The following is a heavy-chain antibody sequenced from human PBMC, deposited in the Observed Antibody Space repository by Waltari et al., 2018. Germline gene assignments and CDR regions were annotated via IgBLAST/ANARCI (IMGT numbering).Heavy chain of an antibody. CDR3: ARDAMRGGDLDY. CDR2: IKDDGSDK. V-gene: IGHV3-7*01. J-gene: IGHJ4*02. Sequence: EVQLVESGGGLVQPGGSLRRSWGVSGFTLRRYWMSWVRRAPGKGLGWVANIKDDGSDKHYAESVKGRFTISRDNVKLSLYLEMNSLRAEDTAFYYCARDAMRGGDLDYWGQGILVTVSS. CDR1: GFTLRRYW. D-gene: IGHD3-16*01.